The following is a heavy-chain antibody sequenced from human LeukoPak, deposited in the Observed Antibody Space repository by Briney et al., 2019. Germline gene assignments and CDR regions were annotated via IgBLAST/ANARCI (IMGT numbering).Heavy chain of an antibody. D-gene: IGHD3-10*01. J-gene: IGHJ4*02. Sequence: PGGSLRLSCAASGFTFSNAWMSWVRQAPGKGLEWVGRIKTKSDGGTTDYAAPVKGRFTISRDDSKHTLSLQMNSLKTEDTAVYYCATHGGSLVRGAATTDYWGQGTLVTVSS. CDR2: IKTKSDGGTT. CDR1: GFTFSNAW. CDR3: ATHGGSLVRGAATTDY. V-gene: IGHV3-15*01.